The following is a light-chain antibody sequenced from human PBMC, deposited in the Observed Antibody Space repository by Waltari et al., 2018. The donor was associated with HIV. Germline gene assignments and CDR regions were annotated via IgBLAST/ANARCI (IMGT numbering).Light chain of an antibody. J-gene: IGKJ1*01. V-gene: IGKV3-20*01. Sequence: EIVLTQSPGTLSLSPGERATLSCRASQSVSSSYLAWYQQKPGQAPRLLIYGASSRATGIPDRFSGSGSGTDFTLTISRLEPEDFAVYYCQQYGRSPRTFGQGTKVEIK. CDR1: QSVSSSY. CDR3: QQYGRSPRT. CDR2: GAS.